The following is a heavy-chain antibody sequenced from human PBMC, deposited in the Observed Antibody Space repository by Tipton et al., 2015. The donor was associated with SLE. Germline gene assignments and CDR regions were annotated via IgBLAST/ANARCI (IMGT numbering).Heavy chain of an antibody. CDR1: GGSFSGYY. CDR3: ARHIVLMVYARDWFDP. J-gene: IGHJ5*02. Sequence: TLSLTCAVYGGSFSGYYWSWIRQPPGKGLEWIGEINHSGSTNYNPSLKSRVTISVDTSKNQFSLKLSSVTAADTAVYYCARHIVLMVYARDWFDPWGQGTLVTVSS. CDR2: INHSGST. D-gene: IGHD2-8*01. V-gene: IGHV4-34*01.